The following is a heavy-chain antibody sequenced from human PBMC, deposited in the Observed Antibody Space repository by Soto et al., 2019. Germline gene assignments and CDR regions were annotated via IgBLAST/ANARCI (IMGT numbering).Heavy chain of an antibody. Sequence: ASVKVSCKASGGTFSSYAISWVRQAPGQRLEWMGWINAGNGNTKYSQKFQGRVTITRDTSASTAYMELRSLRSDDTAVYYCARGVGSGSYYNQYNWFDPWGQGTLVTVSS. J-gene: IGHJ5*02. V-gene: IGHV1-3*01. CDR3: ARGVGSGSYYNQYNWFDP. CDR2: INAGNGNT. CDR1: GGTFSSYA. D-gene: IGHD3-10*01.